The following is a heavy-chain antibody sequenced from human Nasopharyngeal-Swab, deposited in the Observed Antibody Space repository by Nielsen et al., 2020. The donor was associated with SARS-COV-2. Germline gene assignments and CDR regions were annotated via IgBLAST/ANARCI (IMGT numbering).Heavy chain of an antibody. V-gene: IGHV3-9*01. CDR3: AKDISSGWKPAYYFDN. CDR2: ISWNSGSI. J-gene: IGHJ4*02. D-gene: IGHD6-19*01. CDR1: GFTFDDYA. Sequence: SLKIPCAASGFTFDDYAMHWVRQAPGKGLEWVSGISWNSGSIGYADSVKGRFTISRDNAKNSLYLQMNSLRAEDTALYYCAKDISSGWKPAYYFDNWGQGTLVTVSS.